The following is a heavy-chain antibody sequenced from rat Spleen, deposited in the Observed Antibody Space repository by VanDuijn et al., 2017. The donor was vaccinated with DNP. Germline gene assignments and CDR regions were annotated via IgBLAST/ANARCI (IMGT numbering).Heavy chain of an antibody. Sequence: EVQLVESGGGLVQPGRSLKLSCAASGFTFSDYYMAWVRQAPTKGLEWVACISNDGGRTYYRDSVKGRFTISRDNAKSSLYLQMDSLRSEDTATYYCTTGSTGIYWSFDFWGPGTMVTVSS. CDR3: TTGSTGIYWSFDF. CDR1: GFTFSDYY. D-gene: IGHD1-4*01. V-gene: IGHV5-20*01. CDR2: ISNDGGRT. J-gene: IGHJ1*01.